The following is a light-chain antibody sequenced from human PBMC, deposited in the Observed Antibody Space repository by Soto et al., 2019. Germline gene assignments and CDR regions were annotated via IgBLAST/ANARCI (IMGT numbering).Light chain of an antibody. Sequence: QSVLTQPPSASGTPGQRVTISCSGSTSNIGSNAVYWYQQVPGTAPKLLIQSSSQRRSWGPDRLSGSKSGTSASLAISGLGSEDEGYYYCAAWDDVLNAYVFGTGTKVTVL. V-gene: IGLV1-47*02. J-gene: IGLJ1*01. CDR1: TSNIGSNA. CDR3: AAWDDVLNAYV. CDR2: SSS.